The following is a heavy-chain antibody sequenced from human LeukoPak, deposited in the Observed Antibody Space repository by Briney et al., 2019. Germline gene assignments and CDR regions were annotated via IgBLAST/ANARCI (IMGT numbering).Heavy chain of an antibody. CDR1: GFTFSSYS. J-gene: IGHJ5*02. Sequence: GGSLRLSCAASGFTFSSYSMNWVRQAPGKGLEWVSSISSSSSYIYYADSVKGRFTISRDNAKNSLYLQMNSLRAEDTAVYYCAREPTNLYSSSWYPWGQGTLVTVSS. CDR2: ISSSSSYI. D-gene: IGHD6-13*01. CDR3: AREPTNLYSSSWYP. V-gene: IGHV3-21*01.